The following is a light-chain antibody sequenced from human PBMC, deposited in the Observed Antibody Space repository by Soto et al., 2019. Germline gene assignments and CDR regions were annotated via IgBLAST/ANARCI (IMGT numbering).Light chain of an antibody. CDR1: QGISNY. CDR2: AAS. CDR3: QKYNSAPRIT. Sequence: DIQMTQSPSSLSASVGDRVTITCRASQGISNYLAWYQQKPGKVPKLLIYAASTLQSGVPSRFNGSGSGTDFTLTISSLQPEDVATYYCQKYNSAPRITFGGGTKVDIK. J-gene: IGKJ4*01. V-gene: IGKV1-27*01.